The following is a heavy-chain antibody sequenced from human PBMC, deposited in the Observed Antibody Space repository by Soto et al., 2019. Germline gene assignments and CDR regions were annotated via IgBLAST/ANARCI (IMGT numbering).Heavy chain of an antibody. CDR1: GATISNDGYF. J-gene: IGHJ5*02. V-gene: IGHV4-30-4*01. CDR3: ARDLAYCASGSCYAKWGS. D-gene: IGHD2-15*01. CDR2: IYYSGT. Sequence: PSETMSLTCSVSGATISNDGYFWSWIRQPPGKGLEWIGFIYYSGTYYNPSLKSRATISADTSKNHFSLKLTSVTAADTAVYYCARDLAYCASGSCYAKWGSWGQGTLVTVSS.